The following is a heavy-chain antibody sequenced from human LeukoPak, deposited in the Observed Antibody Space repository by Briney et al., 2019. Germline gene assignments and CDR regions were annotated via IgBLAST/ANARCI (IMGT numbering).Heavy chain of an antibody. CDR3: ARGELYSSSTNWFDP. CDR1: GGSISSYS. D-gene: IGHD6-6*01. CDR2: IYHSGST. Sequence: SETLSLTCTVSGGSISSYSWSWIRQPPGKGLEWIGYIYHSGSTYYNPSLKSRVTISVDTSKNQFSLKLSSVTAADTAVYYCARGELYSSSTNWFDPWGQGTLVTVSS. V-gene: IGHV4-59*04. J-gene: IGHJ5*02.